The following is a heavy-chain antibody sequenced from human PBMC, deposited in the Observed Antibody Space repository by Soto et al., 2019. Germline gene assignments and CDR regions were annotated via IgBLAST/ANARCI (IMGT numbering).Heavy chain of an antibody. CDR2: ISASGDST. CDR1: GFTFSSYA. V-gene: IGHV3-23*01. CDR3: AKATTLVTRFGY. J-gene: IGHJ4*02. Sequence: EVQLLESGGGLIQPGGSLRLSCVVSGFTFSSYAMSWVRQAPGKGLEWVSAISASGDSTYYADSVKGRFTISRDNSENTLYLQMNSLRAEDTAVYYCAKATTLVTRFGYWGQGTLVIVSS. D-gene: IGHD4-4*01.